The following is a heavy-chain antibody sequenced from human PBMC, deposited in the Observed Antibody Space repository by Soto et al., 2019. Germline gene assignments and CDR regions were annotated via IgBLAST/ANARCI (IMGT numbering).Heavy chain of an antibody. V-gene: IGHV5-51*01. Sequence: GESLKISCKGSGYSFTSYWIGWVRQMPGKGLEWMGIIYPGDSDTRYSPSFQGQVTISADKSISTAYLQWSSLEASDTAMYYCARPHTVTTRDDAFDIWGQGTMVTVSS. CDR3: ARPHTVTTRDDAFDI. CDR1: GYSFTSYW. CDR2: IYPGDSDT. D-gene: IGHD4-17*01. J-gene: IGHJ3*02.